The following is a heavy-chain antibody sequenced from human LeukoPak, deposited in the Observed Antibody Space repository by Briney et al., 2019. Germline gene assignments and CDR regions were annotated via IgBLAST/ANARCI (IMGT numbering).Heavy chain of an antibody. CDR3: ARERMVASPRFKNYYYGMDV. Sequence: GASVKLSFKASAATFTSYAINWVRQAPGQGLEWMGGIIPIFGTANYAQKFQGRVTITADESTSTAYMELSSLRSEDTAVYYCARERMVASPRFKNYYYGMDVWGQGTTVTVSS. V-gene: IGHV1-69*01. CDR1: AATFTSYA. J-gene: IGHJ6*02. CDR2: IIPIFGTA. D-gene: IGHD2-8*01.